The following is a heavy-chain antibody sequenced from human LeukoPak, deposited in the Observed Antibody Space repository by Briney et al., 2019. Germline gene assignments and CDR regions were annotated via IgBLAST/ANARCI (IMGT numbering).Heavy chain of an antibody. D-gene: IGHD5-18*01. CDR2: IYYSGST. CDR3: ARENMRGYSYGFDY. V-gene: IGHV4-31*03. Sequence: SETLSLTCTVSGGSISSGGYYWSWIRQHPGKGLEWIGYIYYSGSTYYNPSLKSRVTISVDTSKNQFSLKLSSVTAVDTAVYYCARENMRGYSYGFDYWGQGTLVTVSS. CDR1: GGSISSGGYY. J-gene: IGHJ4*02.